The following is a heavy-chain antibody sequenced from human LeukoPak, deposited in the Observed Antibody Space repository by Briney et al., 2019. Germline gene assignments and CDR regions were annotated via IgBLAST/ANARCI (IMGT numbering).Heavy chain of an antibody. Sequence: PAGPLRISFAAPGFTLSSHWMEWVRQAPPKGLECVSRISPDGTYTHHADSVKGRFTISRDNAQNTLYLQMNILRAEDTALYYCVRDSSLIVWGQGTLVTVSS. CDR1: GFTLSSHW. D-gene: IGHD2-21*01. J-gene: IGHJ4*02. CDR2: ISPDGTYT. CDR3: VRDSSLIV. V-gene: IGHV3-74*01.